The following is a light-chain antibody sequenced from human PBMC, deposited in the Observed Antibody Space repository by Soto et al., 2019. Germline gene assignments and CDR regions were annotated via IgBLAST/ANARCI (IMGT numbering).Light chain of an antibody. CDR1: QGISTW. CDR3: QQIYSAPLT. V-gene: IGKV1-12*01. Sequence: EIQMTQSPSPLSSSVGDIVTLICRASQGISTWLAWYQQKPGKAPRLLIYTASRLQSGVPPRFSGSGAETEFTLSISSLQPEDFATYFCQQIYSAPLTFGGGTKVDIK. J-gene: IGKJ4*01. CDR2: TAS.